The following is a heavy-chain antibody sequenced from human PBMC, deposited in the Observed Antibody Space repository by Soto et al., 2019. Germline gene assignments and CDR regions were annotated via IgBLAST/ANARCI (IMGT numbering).Heavy chain of an antibody. D-gene: IGHD2-15*01. J-gene: IGHJ6*02. V-gene: IGHV6-1*01. CDR1: GDSVSSNSAA. Sequence: SQTLSLTCAISGDSVSSNSAAWNWIRQSPSRGLEWLGRTYYRSKWYNDYAVSVKSRITINPDTSKNQFSLQLNSVTPEDTAVYYCARDILGVVAAIKQPTPTYSMDVWGQGTTVTVSS. CDR2: TYYRSKWYN. CDR3: ARDILGVVAAIKQPTPTYSMDV.